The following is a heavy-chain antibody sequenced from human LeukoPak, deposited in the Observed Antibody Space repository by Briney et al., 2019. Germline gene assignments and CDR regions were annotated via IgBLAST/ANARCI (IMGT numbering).Heavy chain of an antibody. CDR2: LSDSGGST. CDR3: AKASRATLTTVIYWFDG. D-gene: IGHD4-11*01. Sequence: GGSLRLSCAASGFTFSSYWMHWVRQAPGKGLEWVSGLSDSGGSTYYADSVKGRFTISRDNSKTPLYLQMNSLRVEDTTVYYCAKASRATLTTVIYWFDGWGQGTPVTVSS. CDR1: GFTFSSYW. V-gene: IGHV3-23*01. J-gene: IGHJ5*02.